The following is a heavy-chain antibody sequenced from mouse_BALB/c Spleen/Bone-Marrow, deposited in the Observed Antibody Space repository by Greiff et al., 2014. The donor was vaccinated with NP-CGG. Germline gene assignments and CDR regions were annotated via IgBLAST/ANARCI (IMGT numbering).Heavy chain of an antibody. J-gene: IGHJ1*01. D-gene: IGHD1-1*01. Sequence: VQLQQSGAELAKPGASVTLSCTASGFYFKSTCMHWVKQRPEQGLEWIGRIDPADGDTKYDPKFQGKATITADPSSNTAYLQLSSLTTEDTAVYYCTKPYFYYGSSYWYFDVWGAGTTLTVSS. CDR1: GFYFKSTC. V-gene: IGHV14-3*02. CDR2: IDPADGDT. CDR3: TKPYFYYGSSYWYFDV.